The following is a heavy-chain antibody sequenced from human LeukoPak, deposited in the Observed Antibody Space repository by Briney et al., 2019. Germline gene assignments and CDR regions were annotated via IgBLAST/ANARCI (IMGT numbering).Heavy chain of an antibody. Sequence: GASVKVSCKASGGTFSSYAISWVRQAPGQGLEWMGRIIPIFGTANYAQRFQGRVTITADKSTSTAYMELSSLRSEDTAVYYCARDWGYCSGGSCYSPFDYWGQGTLVTVSS. CDR1: GGTFSSYA. CDR2: IIPIFGTA. V-gene: IGHV1-69*06. J-gene: IGHJ4*02. CDR3: ARDWGYCSGGSCYSPFDY. D-gene: IGHD2-15*01.